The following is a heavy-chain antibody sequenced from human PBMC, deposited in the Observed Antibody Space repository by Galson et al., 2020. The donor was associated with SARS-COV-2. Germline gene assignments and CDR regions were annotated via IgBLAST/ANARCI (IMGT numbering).Heavy chain of an antibody. V-gene: IGHV4-59*08. CDR1: GGSISPYY. CDR3: ARFRGGFDV. Sequence: ASETLSLTCTASGGSISPYYWSWIRQPPGKGLEWIGYIYYSGSTNYNPSLQSRLTISIDRSKNQFSLKLSSVTAADTAVYYCARFRGGFDVWGQGTTVSVSS. D-gene: IGHD3-10*01. CDR2: IYYSGST. J-gene: IGHJ3*01.